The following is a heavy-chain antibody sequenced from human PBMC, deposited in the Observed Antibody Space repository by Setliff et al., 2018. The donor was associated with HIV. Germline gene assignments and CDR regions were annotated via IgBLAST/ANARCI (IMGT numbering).Heavy chain of an antibody. CDR1: GGTFSSYA. CDR2: IIPIFGTA. D-gene: IGHD6-25*01. CDR3: AREGAQRVPFDI. V-gene: IGHV1-69*13. Sequence: SVKVSCKASGGTFSSYAISWVRQAPGQGLEWMGGIIPIFGTANYAQRFQGRVTITADESTSTAYMELSSLRSEDTAIYYCAREGAQRVPFDIWGQGTMVTVSS. J-gene: IGHJ3*02.